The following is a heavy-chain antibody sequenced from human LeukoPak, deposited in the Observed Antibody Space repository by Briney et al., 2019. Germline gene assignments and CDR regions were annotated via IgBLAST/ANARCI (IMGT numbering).Heavy chain of an antibody. Sequence: GGSLRLSCAASGFTFDDYGMSWVRQAPGKGLEWVSGINWNGGSTGYADSVKGRFTISRDNAKNSLYLQMNSLRAEDTALYYCARVRDEDGSVRSDYWGQGTLVTVSS. CDR2: INWNGGST. J-gene: IGHJ4*02. CDR1: GFTFDDYG. CDR3: ARVRDEDGSVRSDY. D-gene: IGHD1-26*01. V-gene: IGHV3-20*04.